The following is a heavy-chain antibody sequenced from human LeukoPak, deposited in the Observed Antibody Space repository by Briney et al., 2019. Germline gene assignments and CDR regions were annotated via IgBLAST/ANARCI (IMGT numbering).Heavy chain of an antibody. J-gene: IGHJ4*02. CDR2: IYESGTT. CDR3: ARGAWATRLGS. V-gene: IGHV4-34*01. Sequence: SETLSLTCAVYGESLNSYYWSWVRQPPGEGLEWIGEIYESGTTEYNPSLRSRVTISMVPSKQQFSLSLSPVAAADTAVYYCARGAWATRLGSWGLGTPVIVSS. CDR1: GESLNSYY. D-gene: IGHD2-15*01.